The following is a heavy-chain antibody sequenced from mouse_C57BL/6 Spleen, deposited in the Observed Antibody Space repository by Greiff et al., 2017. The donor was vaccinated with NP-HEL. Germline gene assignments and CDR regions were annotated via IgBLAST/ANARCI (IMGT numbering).Heavy chain of an antibody. J-gene: IGHJ2*01. Sequence: QVQLQQSGAELVKPGASVKLSCKASGYTFTSYWMLWVKQRPGRGLEWIGRIDSNSGGTKYNEKVKSKATLTVDKPSSTAYMQLSSLTSEDSAVYYCARDYYGSSYGYWGQGTTLTVSS. V-gene: IGHV1-72*01. D-gene: IGHD1-1*01. CDR1: GYTFTSYW. CDR3: ARDYYGSSYGY. CDR2: IDSNSGGT.